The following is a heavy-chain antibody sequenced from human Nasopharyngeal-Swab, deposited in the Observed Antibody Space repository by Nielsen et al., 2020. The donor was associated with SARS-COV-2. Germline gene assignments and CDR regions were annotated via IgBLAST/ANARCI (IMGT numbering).Heavy chain of an antibody. D-gene: IGHD6-13*01. CDR2: INHSGST. J-gene: IGHJ6*02. CDR3: ARGSRSSWYGDYYYGMDV. V-gene: IGHV4-34*01. Sequence: WIRQPPGKGLEWIGEINHSGSTNYNPSLKSRVTISVDTSKDQFSLKLSSVTAADTAVYYCARGSRSSWYGDYYYGMDVWGQGTTVTVSS.